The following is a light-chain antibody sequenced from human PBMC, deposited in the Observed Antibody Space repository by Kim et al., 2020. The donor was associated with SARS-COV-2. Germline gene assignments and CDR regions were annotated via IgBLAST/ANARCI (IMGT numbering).Light chain of an antibody. Sequence: GQSVTLSCTGTSSDVGGYNDVSWYQQHPGKAPKLMIYDVSKRPSGVPDRFSGSKSGNTASLTISGLQAEDEADYYCCSYAGSYTYVFGTGTKVTVL. CDR3: CSYAGSYTYV. CDR1: SSDVGGYND. V-gene: IGLV2-11*01. J-gene: IGLJ1*01. CDR2: DVS.